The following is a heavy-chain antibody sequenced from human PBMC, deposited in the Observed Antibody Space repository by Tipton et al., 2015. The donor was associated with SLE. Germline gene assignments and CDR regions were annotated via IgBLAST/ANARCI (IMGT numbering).Heavy chain of an antibody. J-gene: IGHJ4*02. Sequence: SLRLSCAASGFTFSDYYMNWVRQAPGKGLEWVANIKEDGNEKYYVDSVKGRFTISRDNAKNSLYLRMNSLRAEDTAVYYCARGVTLNYWGQGTLVTVSS. CDR1: GFTFSDYY. CDR2: IKEDGNEK. CDR3: ARGVTLNY. V-gene: IGHV3-7*01. D-gene: IGHD2-21*02.